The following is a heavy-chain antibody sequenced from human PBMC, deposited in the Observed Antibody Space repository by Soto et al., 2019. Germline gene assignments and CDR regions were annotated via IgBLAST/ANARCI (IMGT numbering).Heavy chain of an antibody. CDR1: GFTFSDYY. V-gene: IGHV3-11*01. D-gene: IGHD2-2*02. CDR3: ASNTYCSGTSCYTSYYYYGMDV. Sequence: GGSLRLSCAASGFTFSDYYMSWIRQAPGKGLEWVSYISSSGSTIYYADSVKGRFTISRDNAKNSLYLQMNSLRAEDTAVYYCASNTYCSGTSCYTSYYYYGMDVWGQGTTVTVSS. CDR2: ISSSGSTI. J-gene: IGHJ6*02.